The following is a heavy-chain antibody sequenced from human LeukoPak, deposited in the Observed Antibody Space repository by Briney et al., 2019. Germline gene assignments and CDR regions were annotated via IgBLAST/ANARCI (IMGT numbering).Heavy chain of an antibody. J-gene: IGHJ4*02. Sequence: PGGSLRLSCAASGFTFDDYAMHWVRQAPGKGLEWVSGISWNSGSIGYADSVKGRFTISRDNAKNSLYLQMNSLRAENTALYYCAKDIEVTYHSYYFDYWGQGTLVTVSS. CDR1: GFTFDDYA. CDR3: AKDIEVTYHSYYFDY. V-gene: IGHV3-9*01. D-gene: IGHD2-21*02. CDR2: ISWNSGSI.